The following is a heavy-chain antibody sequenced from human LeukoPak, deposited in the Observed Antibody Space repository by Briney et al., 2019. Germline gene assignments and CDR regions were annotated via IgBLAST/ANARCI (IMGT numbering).Heavy chain of an antibody. CDR3: ARYHEERYCSSTSCYTHNWFDP. V-gene: IGHV3-23*01. CDR2: ISGGGENT. D-gene: IGHD2-2*02. J-gene: IGHJ5*02. Sequence: GGSLRLSCGASGFTFTSYAMSWIRQAPGKGLEWVSAISGGGENTYYGDSVKGRFTISRDNSKNTLYLQMNSLRAEDTAVYYCARYHEERYCSSTSCYTHNWFDPWGQGTLVTVSS. CDR1: GFTFTSYA.